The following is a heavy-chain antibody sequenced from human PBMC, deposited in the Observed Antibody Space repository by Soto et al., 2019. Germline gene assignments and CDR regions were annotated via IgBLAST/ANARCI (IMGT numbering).Heavy chain of an antibody. CDR3: AKDHLSLRGGDHFDH. CDR2: ISGGVGSA. J-gene: IGHJ4*02. CDR1: VFTFSTYA. D-gene: IGHD2-21*02. Sequence: WWPLRLSCAASVFTFSTYAMSWCRQAPGKGLEWVSGISGGVGSANYVDSVKGGFTISRDNSKKTVYLQMNSLRAEDTAIYYCAKDHLSLRGGDHFDHWGQGTLVTVSS. V-gene: IGHV3-23*01.